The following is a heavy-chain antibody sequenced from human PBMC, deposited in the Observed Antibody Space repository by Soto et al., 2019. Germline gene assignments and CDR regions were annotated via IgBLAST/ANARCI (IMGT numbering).Heavy chain of an antibody. J-gene: IGHJ6*02. Sequence: ASVKVSCKASGYTFTGYYMHWVRQAPGQGLEWMGWINPNSGGTNYAQKFQGRVTMTRDTSISTAYMELSRLRSDDTTVYYCARDGTVTTNYYYYYGMDVWGQGTTVTVSS. CDR2: INPNSGGT. V-gene: IGHV1-2*02. CDR1: GYTFTGYY. D-gene: IGHD4-4*01. CDR3: ARDGTVTTNYYYYYGMDV.